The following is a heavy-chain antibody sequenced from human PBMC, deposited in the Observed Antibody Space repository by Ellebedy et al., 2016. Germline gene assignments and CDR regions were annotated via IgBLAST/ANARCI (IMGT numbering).Heavy chain of an antibody. CDR2: INPNSGGP. J-gene: IGHJ4*02. V-gene: IGHV1-2*02. CDR3: ARGGSSSLDY. D-gene: IGHD6-6*01. Sequence: ASVKVSXXASGYTFTGYYMHWVRQAPGKGLEWMGWINPNSGGPNYAQKFQGTVTMTRDTSISTAYMDLSRLTSDDTAVYYCARGGSSSLDYWGQGTLVTVSS. CDR1: GYTFTGYY.